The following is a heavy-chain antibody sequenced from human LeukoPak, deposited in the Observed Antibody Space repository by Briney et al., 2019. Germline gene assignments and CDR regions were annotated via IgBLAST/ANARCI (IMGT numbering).Heavy chain of an antibody. CDR1: GFTFSSYG. D-gene: IGHD2-15*01. CDR2: IWYDGSNK. Sequence: GGSLRLSCAASGFTFSSYGMHWVRQAPGKGLEWVAVIWYDGSNKYCADSVKGRFTISRDNSKNTLYLQMNSLRAEDTAVYYCARDPWRGYCSGGSCYSLQNWGQGTLVTVSS. J-gene: IGHJ1*01. V-gene: IGHV3-33*01. CDR3: ARDPWRGYCSGGSCYSLQN.